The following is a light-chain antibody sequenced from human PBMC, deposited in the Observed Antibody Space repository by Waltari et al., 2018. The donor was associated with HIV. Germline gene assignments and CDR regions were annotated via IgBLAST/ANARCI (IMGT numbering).Light chain of an antibody. CDR2: EVT. Sequence: QSALTQPPSASGSPGQSVTISCTGSSRDIGGYNYVSWYQQHPGKAPKLLIYEVTKRPSGVSSRFSGSKSGYTASLTVSGLQAEDEADYYCSSYAGSRGLFGGGTKLTV. J-gene: IGLJ2*01. V-gene: IGLV2-8*01. CDR3: SSYAGSRGL. CDR1: SRDIGGYNY.